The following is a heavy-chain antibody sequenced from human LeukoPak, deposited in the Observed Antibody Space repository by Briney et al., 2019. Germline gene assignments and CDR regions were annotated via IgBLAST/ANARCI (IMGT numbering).Heavy chain of an antibody. V-gene: IGHV4-39*01. CDR2: IYYSAST. D-gene: IGHD1-26*01. J-gene: IGHJ4*02. Sequence: TSETLSLTCTVSGGSISSSSYYWGWIRQPPGKGLEWIGSIYYSASTYYNPSLKSRVTISVDTSKNQFSLKLSSVTAADTAVYYCARGRRELLRIKRRSPFDYWGQGTLVTVSS. CDR3: ARGRRELLRIKRRSPFDY. CDR1: GGSISSSSYY.